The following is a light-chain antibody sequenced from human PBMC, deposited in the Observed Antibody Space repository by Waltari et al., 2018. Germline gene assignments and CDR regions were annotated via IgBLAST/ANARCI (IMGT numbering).Light chain of an antibody. J-gene: IGLJ2*01. CDR2: EVS. CDR3: GSYRSGITWV. Sequence: QSALTQPPPVSKSLGQSVTISCTGTSRDIGGYDGVPWYQQHSGTAPRLLIYEVSKRPSGVSDRFSGSKSGNTASLTISMLQAEDEADYYCGSYRSGITWVFGGGTRLTVL. V-gene: IGLV2-18*02. CDR1: SRDIGGYDG.